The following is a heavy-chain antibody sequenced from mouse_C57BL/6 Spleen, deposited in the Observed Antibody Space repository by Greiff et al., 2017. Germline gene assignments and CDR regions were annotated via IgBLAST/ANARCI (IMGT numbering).Heavy chain of an antibody. CDR3: TRGANWDWYFDV. CDR1: GYTFTSYW. V-gene: IGHV1-5*01. Sequence: DVKLQESGTVLARPGASVTMSCKTSGYTFTSYWMHWVKQRPGQGLEWIGAIYPGNSDTSYNQKFKGKAKLTAVTSASTAYMELSSLTNEDSAVYYCTRGANWDWYFDVWGTGTTVTVSS. D-gene: IGHD4-1*01. J-gene: IGHJ1*03. CDR2: IYPGNSDT.